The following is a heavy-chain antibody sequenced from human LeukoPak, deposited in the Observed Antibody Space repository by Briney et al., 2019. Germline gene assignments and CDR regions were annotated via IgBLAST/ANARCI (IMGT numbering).Heavy chain of an antibody. CDR3: ARALPAARGIFDY. D-gene: IGHD2-2*01. Sequence: ASVKVSCKASGYTFTSYYMHWVRQAPGQGLEWMGWINPNSGGTNYAQKFQGRVTMTRDTSISTAYMELSRLRSDDTAVYYCARALPAARGIFDYWGQGTLVTVSS. CDR1: GYTFTSYY. J-gene: IGHJ4*02. CDR2: INPNSGGT. V-gene: IGHV1-2*02.